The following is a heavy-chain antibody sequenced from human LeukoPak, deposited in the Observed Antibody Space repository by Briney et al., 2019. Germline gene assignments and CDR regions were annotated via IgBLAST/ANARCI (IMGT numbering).Heavy chain of an antibody. CDR2: IIPIFGTA. CDR1: GGTFSSYA. Sequence: GASVKVSCKASGGTFSSYAISWVRQAPGQGLEWMGGIIPIFGTANYAQKFQGRVTITADESTSTAYMELSSLRSEDTAVYYCARDASGSYYVGPLDYWGQGTLVTVSS. CDR3: ARDASGSYYVGPLDY. V-gene: IGHV1-69*13. D-gene: IGHD1-26*01. J-gene: IGHJ4*02.